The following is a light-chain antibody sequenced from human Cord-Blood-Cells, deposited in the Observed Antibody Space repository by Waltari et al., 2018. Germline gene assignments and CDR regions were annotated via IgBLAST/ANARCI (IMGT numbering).Light chain of an antibody. CDR1: QSVLYSSHNKNY. Sequence: DIVMTQSPDSLAVSLGERATINCKSSQSVLYSSHNKNYLAWYQQKPGQPPKLLIYWASTRESGVPDRFSGSGSGTDFTLTISSLQAEEVAVYYCQQYYSTPYTFGQGTKLEIK. CDR2: WAS. J-gene: IGKJ2*01. CDR3: QQYYSTPYT. V-gene: IGKV4-1*01.